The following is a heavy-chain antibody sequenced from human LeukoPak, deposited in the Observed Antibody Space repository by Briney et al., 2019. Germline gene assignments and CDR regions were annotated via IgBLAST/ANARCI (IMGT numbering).Heavy chain of an antibody. CDR3: ARVTTVVTPAASDI. CDR1: GGSISIYY. D-gene: IGHD4-23*01. J-gene: IGHJ3*02. CDR2: IYISGNT. Sequence: SETLSLTCTVSGGSISIYYWSWIRQPAGKGLEWIGRIYISGNTNYNPSLKSRVTMSVDTSKNQFSLNLSSVTAADTAVYYCARVTTVVTPAASDIWGQGTMVTVSS. V-gene: IGHV4-4*07.